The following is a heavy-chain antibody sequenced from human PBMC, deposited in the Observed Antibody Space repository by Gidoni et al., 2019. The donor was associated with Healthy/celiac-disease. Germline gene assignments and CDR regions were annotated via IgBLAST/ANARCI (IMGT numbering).Heavy chain of an antibody. Sequence: EVQLVESGGGLVQPGGSLRLSCAASGFIVSSNYMSWVRQAPGKGLEWVSVIYSGCSTYYADSVKGRFTISRDNSKNTLYLQMNSLRAEDTAVYYCARGGGYCSGGSCYSVGAFDIWGQGTMVTVSS. D-gene: IGHD2-15*01. CDR2: IYSGCST. V-gene: IGHV3-66*01. CDR3: ARGGGYCSGGSCYSVGAFDI. CDR1: GFIVSSNY. J-gene: IGHJ3*02.